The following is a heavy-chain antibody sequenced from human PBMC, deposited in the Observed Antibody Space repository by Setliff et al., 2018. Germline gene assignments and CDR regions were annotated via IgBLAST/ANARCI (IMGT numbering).Heavy chain of an antibody. Sequence: SLRLSCAASGFTFSSYGMHWVRQAPGKGLEWVAVIWYDGSNKYYGDSVKGRFTISRDNSKNTLYLQMNSLRAEDTAVYYCTTEPHYGSGCYYYMDVWAKGPRSPSP. CDR2: IWYDGSNK. D-gene: IGHD3-10*01. V-gene: IGHV3-33*01. CDR1: GFTFSSYG. J-gene: IGHJ6*03. CDR3: TTEPHYGSGCYYYMDV.